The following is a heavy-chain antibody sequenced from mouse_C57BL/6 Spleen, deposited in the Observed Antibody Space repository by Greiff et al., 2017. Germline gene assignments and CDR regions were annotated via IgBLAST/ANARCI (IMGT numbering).Heavy chain of an antibody. D-gene: IGHD2-4*01. J-gene: IGHJ4*01. Sequence: EVKLVESGGGLVKPGGSQKLSCAASGFTFSDYGMHWVRQAPEKGLEWVAYISSGSSTIYYADTVKGRFTISRDNAKNTLFLQMTSLRSEDTAMYYCARYYDYDVKYAMDYWGQGTSVTVSS. CDR2: ISSGSSTI. CDR1: GFTFSDYG. CDR3: ARYYDYDVKYAMDY. V-gene: IGHV5-17*01.